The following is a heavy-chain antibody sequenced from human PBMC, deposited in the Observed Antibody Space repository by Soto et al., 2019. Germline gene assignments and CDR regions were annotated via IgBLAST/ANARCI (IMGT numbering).Heavy chain of an antibody. CDR1: GGSVSSGSYY. J-gene: IGHJ4*02. V-gene: IGHV4-61*01. D-gene: IGHD3-3*01. Sequence: ASETLSLTCTVSGGSVSSGSYYWSWIRQPPGKGLEWIGYIYYSGSTNYNPSLKSRVTISVDTSKNQFSLKLSSVTAADTAVYYCARSAKEYDFWSGYFDYWGQGTLVTVSS. CDR3: ARSAKEYDFWSGYFDY. CDR2: IYYSGST.